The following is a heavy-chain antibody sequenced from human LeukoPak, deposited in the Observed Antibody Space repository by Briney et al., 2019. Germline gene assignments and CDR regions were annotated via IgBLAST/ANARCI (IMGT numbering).Heavy chain of an antibody. J-gene: IGHJ3*02. CDR1: GFTFKFYS. CDR3: VRVGTSFDM. D-gene: IGHD7-27*01. CDR2: ISTNTTTI. Sequence: PGGSLRLSCAASGFTFKFYSMNWVRQAPGKGLEWVSYISTNTTTIYYADSVKGRFAISRDNAKNSLYLQMNSLRVEYTAVYYCVRVGTSFDMGGQATMVTVYS. V-gene: IGHV3-48*01.